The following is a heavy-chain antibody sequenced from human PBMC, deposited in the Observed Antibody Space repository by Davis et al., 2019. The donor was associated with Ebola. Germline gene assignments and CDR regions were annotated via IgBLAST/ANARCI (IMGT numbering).Heavy chain of an antibody. Sequence: AASVKVSCKASGYTFTSYGITWVRQAPGQGLEWMGWINPNSGGTNYAQKFQGWVTMTRDTSISTAYMELSRLRSDDTAVYYCARDSDYGDYDYWGQGTLVTVSS. CDR2: INPNSGGT. J-gene: IGHJ4*02. V-gene: IGHV1-2*04. CDR1: GYTFTSYG. CDR3: ARDSDYGDYDY. D-gene: IGHD4-17*01.